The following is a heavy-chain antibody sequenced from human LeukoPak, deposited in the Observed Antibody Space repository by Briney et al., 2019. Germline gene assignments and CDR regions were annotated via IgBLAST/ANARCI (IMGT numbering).Heavy chain of an antibody. CDR2: ISESGGGT. Sequence: GGSLRLSCAASGFTFSSYEMNWVRQAPGMGLEWVSAISESGGGTYYADSVKGRFTISRDNSKSTLNLQMNSLRAEDTAVYYCAKSGSSSWYEFTYWGQGTLVTVSS. J-gene: IGHJ4*02. CDR1: GFTFSSYE. CDR3: AKSGSSSWYEFTY. V-gene: IGHV3-23*01. D-gene: IGHD6-13*01.